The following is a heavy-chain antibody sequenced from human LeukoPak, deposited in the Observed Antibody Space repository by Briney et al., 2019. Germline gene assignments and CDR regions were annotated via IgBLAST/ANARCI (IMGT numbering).Heavy chain of an antibody. CDR3: GKTTTGYSSGRNPAWPVDY. Sequence: GGSLRLSCTASGFTFSSYAMYWVRQAPGKGLEWVSGIFGSGGSAHYADSVKGRFTISRDNSQNMVYLQMNSLRAEDTAVYYCGKTTTGYSSGRNPAWPVDYWGQGTLVTVSS. J-gene: IGHJ4*02. D-gene: IGHD6-19*01. CDR2: IFGSGGSA. V-gene: IGHV3-23*01. CDR1: GFTFSSYA.